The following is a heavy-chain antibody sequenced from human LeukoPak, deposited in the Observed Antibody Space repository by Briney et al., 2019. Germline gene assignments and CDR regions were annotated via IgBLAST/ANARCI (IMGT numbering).Heavy chain of an antibody. CDR1: GYTLTDFA. D-gene: IGHD3-9*01. CDR2: FDPEDGDR. CDR3: APRLRYFDWSFNDP. J-gene: IGHJ5*02. Sequence: ASVKVSCKVSGYTLTDFAIHWVRQAPGKGLEWVGGFDPEDGDRIYAQKFQGRVTMTEDTSTDTSYMELSSLRSEDTAVYYCAPRLRYFDWSFNDPWGQGTLVTVSS. V-gene: IGHV1-24*01.